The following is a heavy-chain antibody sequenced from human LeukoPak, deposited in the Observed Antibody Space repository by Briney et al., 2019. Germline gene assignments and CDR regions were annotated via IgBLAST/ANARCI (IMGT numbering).Heavy chain of an antibody. V-gene: IGHV1-46*01. J-gene: IGHJ3*02. Sequence: ASVNVSCKASGYIFINYYIHWVRQAPGQGLEWMGIINPSGGSTSYAQKFQGRVTMTRDTSTSTVYMELSSLRSEDTAAYYCARDRDGYNINDAFDIWGQGTMVTVSS. CDR1: GYIFINYY. CDR3: ARDRDGYNINDAFDI. D-gene: IGHD5-24*01. CDR2: INPSGGST.